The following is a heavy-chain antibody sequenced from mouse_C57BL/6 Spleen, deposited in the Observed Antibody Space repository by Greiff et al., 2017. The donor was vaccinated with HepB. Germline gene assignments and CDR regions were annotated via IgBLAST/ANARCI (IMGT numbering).Heavy chain of an antibody. V-gene: IGHV2-6*03. Sequence: VKLQESGPGLVAPSQSLSITCTVSGFSLTSYGVHWVRQPPGKGLEWLVVIWSDGSTTYNSALKSRLSISKDNSKSQVFLKMNSLQTDDTAMYYCARENYYGSGYFDVWGTGTTVTVSS. CDR1: GFSLTSYG. D-gene: IGHD1-1*01. J-gene: IGHJ1*03. CDR2: IWSDGST. CDR3: ARENYYGSGYFDV.